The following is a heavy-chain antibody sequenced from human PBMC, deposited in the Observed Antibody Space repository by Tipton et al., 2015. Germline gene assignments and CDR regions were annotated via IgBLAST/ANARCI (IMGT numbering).Heavy chain of an antibody. J-gene: IGHJ6*02. CDR3: ARDSPFGGMDV. CDR1: GGSVSSGTYY. CDR2: ISYSGTT. D-gene: IGHD3-3*01. V-gene: IGHV4-61*01. Sequence: TLSLTCTVSGGSVSSGTYYWSWIRQPPGKGLECIGYISYSGTTNYNPSLKSRVTISVDTSKNQLYLKLSSVTAADTAVYYCARDSPFGGMDVWGQGTTVTVS.